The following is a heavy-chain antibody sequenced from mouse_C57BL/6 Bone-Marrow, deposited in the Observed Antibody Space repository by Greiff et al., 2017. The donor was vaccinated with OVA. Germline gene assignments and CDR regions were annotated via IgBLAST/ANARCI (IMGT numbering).Heavy chain of an antibody. J-gene: IGHJ3*01. CDR3: ARRGTYYSNPVAY. CDR1: GYTFTDYN. Sequence: VQLQQSGPELVKPGASVKIPCKASGYTFTDYNMDWVKQSHGKSLEWIGDINPNNGGTIYNQKFKGKATLTVDKSSSTAYMELRSLTSEDTAVDYCARRGTYYSNPVAYWGQGTLVTVSA. CDR2: INPNNGGT. D-gene: IGHD2-5*01. V-gene: IGHV1-18*01.